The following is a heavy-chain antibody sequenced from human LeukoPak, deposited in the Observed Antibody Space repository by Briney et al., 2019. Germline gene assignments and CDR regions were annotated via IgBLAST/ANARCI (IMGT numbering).Heavy chain of an antibody. CDR2: INPSGGRT. V-gene: IGHV1-46*01. D-gene: IGHD6-13*01. CDR1: GYTFTSYY. Sequence: ASVKVSCKASGYTFTSYYMHWVRQAPGQGLEWMGIINPSGGRTSYAQKFQGRVTMTRDTSTSTVYMELSSLRSEDTAVYYCARDLGIAAAGVHYYMDVWGKGTTVTVSS. J-gene: IGHJ6*03. CDR3: ARDLGIAAAGVHYYMDV.